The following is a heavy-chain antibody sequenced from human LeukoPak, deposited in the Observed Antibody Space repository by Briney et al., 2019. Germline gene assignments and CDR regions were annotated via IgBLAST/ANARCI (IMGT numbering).Heavy chain of an antibody. J-gene: IGHJ4*02. D-gene: IGHD3-22*01. Sequence: SETLSLTCTVSGGSISSSSYYWGWIRQPPGKGREWIGSIYYSGSTYYNPSLKSRVTISVDTSKNQFSLKLSSVTAADTAVYYCARFPDYYYDSSGAGDYWGQGTLVTVSS. CDR1: GGSISSSSYY. CDR3: ARFPDYYYDSSGAGDY. V-gene: IGHV4-39*01. CDR2: IYYSGST.